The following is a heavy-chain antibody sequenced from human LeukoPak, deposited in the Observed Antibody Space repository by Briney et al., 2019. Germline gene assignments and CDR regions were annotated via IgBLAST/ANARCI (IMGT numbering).Heavy chain of an antibody. J-gene: IGHJ4*02. D-gene: IGHD3-22*01. Sequence: PGGSLRLSCAASGFTFSTYGMTWVRQAPGKGLEWVSAISGSGGSTYYADSVKGRFTISRDNSKNTLYLQMNSLRAEDTALYYCAKDNTNSGGYHCDYWGQGTLVTVSS. CDR1: GFTFSTYG. V-gene: IGHV3-23*01. CDR3: AKDNTNSGGYHCDY. CDR2: ISGSGGST.